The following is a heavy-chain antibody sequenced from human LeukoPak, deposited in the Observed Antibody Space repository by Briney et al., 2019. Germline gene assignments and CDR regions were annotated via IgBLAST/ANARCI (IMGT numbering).Heavy chain of an antibody. J-gene: IGHJ4*02. CDR1: GFTFSRSW. CDR3: ATYRQVLLPFES. D-gene: IGHD2-8*02. CDR2: INEDGSEI. Sequence: GGSLRLSCAASGFTFSRSWMTWVRQAPGKGLEWVASINEDGSEIHYVDSVKGRFTISRDNSKNTLYLQMNSLRAEDTAIYYCATYRQVLLPFESWGQGTLVTVSS. V-gene: IGHV3-7*03.